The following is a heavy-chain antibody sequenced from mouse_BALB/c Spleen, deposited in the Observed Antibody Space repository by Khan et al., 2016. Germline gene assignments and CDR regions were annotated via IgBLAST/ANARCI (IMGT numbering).Heavy chain of an antibody. Sequence: VQLKQSGAELVRPGALVKLSCKASGFNIKDYYLHWVKQRPEQGLEWVGWIDPENGHTIYDPKFQGKTSMTADTFSNTAYLQLSSLTSEDTAVYYCSGEISYHTSRGFAYWGQGTLVTVSA. J-gene: IGHJ3*01. CDR2: IDPENGHT. D-gene: IGHD2-12*01. CDR3: SGEISYHTSRGFAY. V-gene: IGHV14-1*02. CDR1: GFNIKDYY.